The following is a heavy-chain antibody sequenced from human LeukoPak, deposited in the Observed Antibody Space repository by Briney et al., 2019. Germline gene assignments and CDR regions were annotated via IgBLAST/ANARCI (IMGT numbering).Heavy chain of an antibody. CDR1: GGSISSGSYY. J-gene: IGHJ3*02. CDR3: ARGSTMVRERLDAFDI. Sequence: PSQTLSLTCTVSGGSISSGSYYWSWIRQPAGKGLEWIGRIYTSGSTNYNPSLKSRVTISVDTSKNQFSLKLSSVTAADTAVYYCARGSTMVRERLDAFDIWGQGTMVTVSS. V-gene: IGHV4-61*02. CDR2: IYTSGST. D-gene: IGHD3-10*01.